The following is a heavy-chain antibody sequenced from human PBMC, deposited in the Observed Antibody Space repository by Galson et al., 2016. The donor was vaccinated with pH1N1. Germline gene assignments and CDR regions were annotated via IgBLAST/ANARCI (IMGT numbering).Heavy chain of an antibody. CDR2: IKEDGSQE. CDR3: ARQIGRGGNV. Sequence: LRLSCAASGFTFSDYWMTWVRQAPGKGLEWVANIKEDGSQEHYVDFVKGRFTISRDNAKNTLYLQMNSLRVEDTAVYYCARQIGRGGNVWGQGTTVTVSS. CDR1: GFTFSDYW. J-gene: IGHJ6*02. D-gene: IGHD3-16*01. V-gene: IGHV3-7*03.